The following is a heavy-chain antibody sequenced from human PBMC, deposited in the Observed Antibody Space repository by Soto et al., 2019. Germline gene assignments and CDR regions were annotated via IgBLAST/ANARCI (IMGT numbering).Heavy chain of an antibody. CDR2: INPASGST. Sequence: QVQLVQSGAEVKKPGASVKLSCRTSGYTFTHYYIHWVRQAPGQGLEWLAIINPASGSTNYAQDFPGRSTLTMDKSTTNVYMELGRLRAGDTAIFYWAKDLAAGDHWGQGTLVTVSS. CDR3: AKDLAAGDH. J-gene: IGHJ4*02. D-gene: IGHD6-25*01. V-gene: IGHV1-46*01. CDR1: GYTFTHYY.